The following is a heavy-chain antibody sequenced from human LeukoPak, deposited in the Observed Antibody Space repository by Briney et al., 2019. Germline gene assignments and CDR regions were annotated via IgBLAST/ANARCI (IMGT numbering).Heavy chain of an antibody. CDR1: GFTFSSYA. D-gene: IGHD3-10*01. Sequence: GGTLRLSCAASGFTFSSYAMSWVRQAPGKGLEWVSAISGSGGSTYYADSVKGRFTISRDNSKNTLYLQMNSLRAEDTAVYYCAKDIGDSPLLWFGDGWNWGQGTLVTVSS. V-gene: IGHV3-23*01. CDR3: AKDIGDSPLLWFGDGWN. CDR2: ISGSGGST. J-gene: IGHJ4*02.